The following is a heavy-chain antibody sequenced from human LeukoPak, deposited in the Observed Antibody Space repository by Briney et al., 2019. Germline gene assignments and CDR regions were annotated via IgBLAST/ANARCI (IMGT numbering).Heavy chain of an antibody. V-gene: IGHV3-64*01. J-gene: IGHJ4*02. Sequence: PGGSLRLSCAASGFTFSSYAMHWVRQAPGKGLEYVSAISSNGSSTYYANSVKGRFTISRDNSKNTLYLQMGSLRAEDMAVYYCARGGETYYYGSGSYYNTRFFDYWGQGTLVTVSS. CDR3: ARGGETYYYGSGSYYNTRFFDY. D-gene: IGHD3-10*01. CDR2: ISSNGSST. CDR1: GFTFSSYA.